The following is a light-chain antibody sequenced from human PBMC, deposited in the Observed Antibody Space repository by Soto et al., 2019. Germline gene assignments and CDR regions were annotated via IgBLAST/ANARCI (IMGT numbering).Light chain of an antibody. CDR3: SSYTSSSTYV. J-gene: IGLJ1*01. V-gene: IGLV2-18*02. Sequence: QSALTQPPSVSGSPGQSVTISCTGTSNDVGSYNRVSWYQQPPGTAPKLMIYEVNNRPSGVPDRFSGSKSGNTASLTITGLQAEDEADYYCSSYTSSSTYVFGTGTQLTVL. CDR1: SNDVGSYNR. CDR2: EVN.